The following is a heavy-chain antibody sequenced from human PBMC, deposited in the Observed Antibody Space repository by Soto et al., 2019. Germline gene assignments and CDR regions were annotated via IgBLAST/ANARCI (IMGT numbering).Heavy chain of an antibody. CDR2: ISSTTNYI. Sequence: LRLSCAASGFSFTRYSMNWVRQSPGKGLEWVSSISSTTNYIYYGDSMKGRFTISRDNAKNSLYLEMNSLRAEDTAVYYCARESEDLTSNFDYWGQGTLVTVSS. J-gene: IGHJ4*02. CDR3: ARESEDLTSNFDY. CDR1: GFSFTRYS. V-gene: IGHV3-21*06.